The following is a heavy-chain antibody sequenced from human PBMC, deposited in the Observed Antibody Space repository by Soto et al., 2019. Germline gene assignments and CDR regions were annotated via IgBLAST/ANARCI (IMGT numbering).Heavy chain of an antibody. CDR1: GGSFSGYY. CDR3: ARADSNSYGMHV. V-gene: IGHV4-34*01. D-gene: IGHD6-6*01. CDR2: INHSGST. Sequence: LETLSLTCAVYGGSFSGYYWSWIRQPPGKGLEWIGEINHSGSTNYNPSLKSRVTISVDTSKNQFSLKLSSVTAADTAVYYCARADSNSYGMHVCGQGTTLTVSS. J-gene: IGHJ6*02.